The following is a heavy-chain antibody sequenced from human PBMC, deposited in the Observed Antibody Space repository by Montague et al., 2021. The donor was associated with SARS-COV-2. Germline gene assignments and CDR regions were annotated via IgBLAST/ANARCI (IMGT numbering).Heavy chain of an antibody. CDR2: INHSGTT. J-gene: IGHJ4*02. CDR1: GGLFSGYY. V-gene: IGHV4-34*01. D-gene: IGHD4-23*01. CDR3: ARWDPQTLTLIGLRGKSASDY. Sequence: SETLSLTCAVYGGLFSGYYWTWIRQSPGKGLEWIAEINHSGTTNYNFNPSLRSRVTISVDTSKSQFSLKLNSVTAADTGVYYCARWDPQTLTLIGLRGKSASDYWGQGTLVTVSS.